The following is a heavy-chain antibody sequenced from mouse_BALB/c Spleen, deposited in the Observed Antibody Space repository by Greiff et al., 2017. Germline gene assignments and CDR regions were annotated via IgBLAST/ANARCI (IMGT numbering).Heavy chain of an antibody. CDR3: ARSIYYYGSSYHYYAMDY. CDR2: IWGDGST. D-gene: IGHD1-1*01. CDR1: GFSLTGYG. J-gene: IGHJ4*01. V-gene: IGHV2-6-7*01. Sequence: VQRVESGPGLVAPSQSLSITCTVSGFSLTGYGVNWVRQPPGKGLEWLGLIWGDGSTDYNSALKSRLSISNDNSKSQVFLKINRLQTDDTSRYYCARSIYYYGSSYHYYAMDYWGQGTSVTVSS.